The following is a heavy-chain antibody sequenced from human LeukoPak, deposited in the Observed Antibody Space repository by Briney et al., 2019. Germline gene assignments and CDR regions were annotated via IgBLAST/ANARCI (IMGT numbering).Heavy chain of an antibody. J-gene: IGHJ4*02. CDR3: ARRDGSGSPHFDY. CDR1: GYSFSSYW. V-gene: IGHV5-51*01. Sequence: GEPLQISCKGSGYSFSSYWIGWVRQMPGKGLEWMGIIYHGDSDTRYSPSFQGLVTISADKSISTAYVQWSSLKASDTAMYLCARRDGSGSPHFDYWGQGTLVTVSS. D-gene: IGHD3-10*01. CDR2: IYHGDSDT.